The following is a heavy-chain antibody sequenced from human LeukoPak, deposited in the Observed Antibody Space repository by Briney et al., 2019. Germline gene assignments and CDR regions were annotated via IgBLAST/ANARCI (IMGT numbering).Heavy chain of an antibody. J-gene: IGHJ5*02. CDR1: DYIFSGHF. CDR3: ARRPPMSAADNWLDP. D-gene: IGHD6-13*01. Sequence: ASVKVSCKASDYIFSGHFIHWVRQAPGQGLEWIGRIDPNSDGTSFAPKFQGRVTMTRDTSISTAYMEVTRLTSDDTAVYYCARRPPMSAADNWLDPWGQGTLVTVSS. V-gene: IGHV1-2*06. CDR2: IDPNSDGT.